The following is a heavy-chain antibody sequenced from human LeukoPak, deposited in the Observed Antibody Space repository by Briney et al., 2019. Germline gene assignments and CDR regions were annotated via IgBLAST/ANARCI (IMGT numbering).Heavy chain of an antibody. CDR2: VYYSGTI. Sequence: TETLSLTCSVSGASITSGAYYWAWLRQPPGKGLEWIGSVYYSGTINYNPSLKGRVSISRDMSKNQFSLNLNSVNATDTAVYYCARRDYAVWFDPWGQGTVGTVSS. CDR3: ARRDYAVWFDP. V-gene: IGHV4-39*07. J-gene: IGHJ5*02. D-gene: IGHD4/OR15-4a*01. CDR1: GASITSGAYY.